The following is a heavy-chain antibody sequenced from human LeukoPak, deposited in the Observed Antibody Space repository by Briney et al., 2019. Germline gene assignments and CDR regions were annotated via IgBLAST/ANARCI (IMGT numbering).Heavy chain of an antibody. CDR1: GFTFSSYA. CDR2: ISGSGGST. D-gene: IGHD5-24*01. V-gene: IGHV3-23*01. J-gene: IGHJ4*02. CDR3: AKDGRLWGMATIYYFDY. Sequence: RSGGSLRLSCAASGFTFSSYAMSWVRQAPGKGLEWVSAISGSGGSTYYADSVKGRFTISRDNSKNTLYLQMNSLRAEDTAVYYCAKDGRLWGMATIYYFDYWGQGTLVTVSS.